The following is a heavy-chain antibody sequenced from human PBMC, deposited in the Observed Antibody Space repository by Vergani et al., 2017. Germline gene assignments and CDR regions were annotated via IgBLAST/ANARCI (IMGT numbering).Heavy chain of an antibody. CDR1: GFRFPGYA. J-gene: IGHJ4*02. D-gene: IGHD2-15*01. CDR2: VSGSSATP. V-gene: IGHV3-23*01. CDR3: TKGRRGYTGNCVEY. Sequence: EVQLLESGGGLVQPGGSLRLSCEASGFRFPGYAMSWVRQAPGQGLEWVSSVSGSSATPYYADSVKGRFIISRDNSKNTLHLQMNSLRADDTAVYYCTKGRRGYTGNCVEYWGQGNLGTGSS.